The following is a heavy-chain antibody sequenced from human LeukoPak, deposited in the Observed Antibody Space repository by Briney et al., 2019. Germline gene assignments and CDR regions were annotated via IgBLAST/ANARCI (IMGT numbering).Heavy chain of an antibody. J-gene: IGHJ4*02. CDR3: AKYGKSGWSIDN. CDR1: GGSIGVDY. CDR2: IYHTGAT. Sequence: PSETLFLTCTVSGGSIGVDYWTWIRQPPGKGLQYIGYIYHTGATNYNPSLKSRVTMSVDTSKNQFSLKLNSVTAADTAVYFCAKYGKSGWSIDNWGQGTLVTVSS. D-gene: IGHD6-19*01. V-gene: IGHV4-59*08.